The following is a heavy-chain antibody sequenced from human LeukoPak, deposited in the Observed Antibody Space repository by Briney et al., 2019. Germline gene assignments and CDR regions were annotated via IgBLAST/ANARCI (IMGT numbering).Heavy chain of an antibody. CDR1: GGSFSGYY. Sequence: SETLSLTCAVYGGSFSGYYWSWIRQPPGKGLEWIGEINHSGSTNYNPSLKSRVTISVDTSKNQFSLKLSSVTAADTAVYYCARETTVTPNFDYWGQGTLVTVSS. CDR3: ARETTVTPNFDY. V-gene: IGHV4-34*01. D-gene: IGHD4-17*01. J-gene: IGHJ4*02. CDR2: INHSGST.